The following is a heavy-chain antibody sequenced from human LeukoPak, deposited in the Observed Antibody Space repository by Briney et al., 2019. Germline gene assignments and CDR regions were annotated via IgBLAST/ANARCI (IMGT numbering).Heavy chain of an antibody. CDR3: AKDPPRLYDYVWGSFDY. Sequence: GGSLRLSCAASGFTFSSYGMHWVRQAPGKGLEWVADISYDGSNKYYADSVKGRFTISRDNSKNTLYLQMNSLRAEDTAVYYCAKDPPRLYDYVWGSFDYWCQGTLVTVSS. V-gene: IGHV3-30*18. CDR2: ISYDGSNK. D-gene: IGHD3-16*01. J-gene: IGHJ4*02. CDR1: GFTFSSYG.